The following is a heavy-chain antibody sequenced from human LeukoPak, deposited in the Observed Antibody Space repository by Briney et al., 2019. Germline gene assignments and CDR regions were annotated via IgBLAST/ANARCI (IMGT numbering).Heavy chain of an antibody. CDR1: GFTFSSFA. Sequence: SAGSLSLSCAASGFTFSSFAMSWVRQAPGKGLEWVSSVTNSGGRTFYADSVRGRFTISRDNSNNKLYLQVNGLRVEDTAVYYCAKDPYYYDGSGYYYEYFHHWGQGTLVVVSS. CDR3: AKDPYYYDGSGYYYEYFHH. J-gene: IGHJ1*01. CDR2: VTNSGGRT. D-gene: IGHD3-22*01. V-gene: IGHV3-23*01.